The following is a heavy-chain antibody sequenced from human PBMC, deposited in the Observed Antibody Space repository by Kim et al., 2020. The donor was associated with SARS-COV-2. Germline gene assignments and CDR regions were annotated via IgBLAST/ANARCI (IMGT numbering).Heavy chain of an antibody. J-gene: IGHJ4*02. Sequence: GGSLRLSCAASGFTFSSYGMHWVRQAPGKGLEWVAVISYDGSNKYYADSVKGRFTISRDNSKNTLYLQMNSLRAEDTAVYYCAKHLDYWGQGTLVTVSS. CDR1: GFTFSSYG. V-gene: IGHV3-30*18. CDR2: ISYDGSNK. CDR3: AKHLDY.